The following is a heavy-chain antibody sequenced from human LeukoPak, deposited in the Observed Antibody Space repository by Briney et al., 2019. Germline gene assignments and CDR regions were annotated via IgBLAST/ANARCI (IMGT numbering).Heavy chain of an antibody. V-gene: IGHV3-66*01. J-gene: IGHJ3*02. CDR1: GFTVSSNY. CDR2: IYSGGST. D-gene: IGHD2-2*01. Sequence: GGSLRLSCAASGFTVSSNYMSWVRQAPGKGLEWVSLIYSGGSTYYADSVKGRFTISRDNPKNTLYLQMNSLRAEDTAVYYCARDSDYAYAFDIWGQGTMVTVSS. CDR3: ARDSDYAYAFDI.